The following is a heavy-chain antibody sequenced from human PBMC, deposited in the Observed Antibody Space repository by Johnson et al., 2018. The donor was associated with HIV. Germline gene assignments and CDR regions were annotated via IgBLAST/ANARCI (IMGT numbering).Heavy chain of an antibody. CDR2: IYSGGST. CDR3: ARELSHDAFDI. Sequence: EVQLVESGGGLVQPGGSLRLSCAASGFTVSSNYMSWVRQAPGKGLEWVSVIYSGGSTYYADSVKGRFTISRDNSKNTLYLQMNSLRAEDTAAYYCARELSHDAFDIWGQGTMVTVSS. CDR1: GFTVSSNY. J-gene: IGHJ3*02. V-gene: IGHV3-66*01. D-gene: IGHD3-3*02.